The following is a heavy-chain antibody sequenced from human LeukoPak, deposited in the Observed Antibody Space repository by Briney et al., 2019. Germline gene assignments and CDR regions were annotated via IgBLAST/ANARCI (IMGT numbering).Heavy chain of an antibody. CDR1: GVSFSSNY. CDR3: ARDQATTPRGFFDY. D-gene: IGHD1-26*01. CDR2: FYSGGST. V-gene: IGHV3-53*01. Sequence: PGGSLRLSCAASGVSFSSNYMSWVRQAPGKGLEWVSVFYSGGSTSYADSVKGRFIISRDNSKNTLYLQMNSLRPEDTAVYYCARDQATTPRGFFDYWGQGTLVTVSS. J-gene: IGHJ4*02.